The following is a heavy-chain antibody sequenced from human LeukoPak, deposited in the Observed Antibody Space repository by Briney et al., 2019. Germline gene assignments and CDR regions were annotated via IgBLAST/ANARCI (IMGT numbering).Heavy chain of an antibody. CDR3: ASQIVVPACLMGAFEN. V-gene: IGHV4-39*01. CDR1: GGSISSSSYY. D-gene: IGHD2-2*01. Sequence: PSETLSLTCTVSGGSISSSSYYWGWIRQPPGKGLEWIGSIYYSGSTYYNPSLKSRVTISVDTSKNQFSLKLSSVTAADTAVDFRASQIVVPACLMGAFENWGQRTMVTVSS. CDR2: IYYSGST. J-gene: IGHJ3*02.